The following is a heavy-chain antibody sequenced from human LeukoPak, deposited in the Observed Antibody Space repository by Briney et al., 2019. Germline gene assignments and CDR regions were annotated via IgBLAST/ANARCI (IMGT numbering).Heavy chain of an antibody. D-gene: IGHD5-18*01. J-gene: IGHJ4*02. V-gene: IGHV3-21*01. CDR1: GFTFSSYN. CDR3: ARDLSGYSYGYDY. Sequence: GGSLRLSCAASGFTFSSYNMNWVRQAPGRGLEWVSSISSTSSHIYYADSVKGRFTISRDNAKNSLYLRMNSLRAEDTAVYYCARDLSGYSYGYDYWGQGTLVTVSS. CDR2: ISSTSSHI.